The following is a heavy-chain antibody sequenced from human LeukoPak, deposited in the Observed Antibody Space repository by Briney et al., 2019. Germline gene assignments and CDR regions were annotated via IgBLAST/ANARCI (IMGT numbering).Heavy chain of an antibody. V-gene: IGHV3-7*03. CDR3: AKVGVDSSGYASVDAFDI. CDR2: IKQDGSEK. CDR1: GFSFNNYR. Sequence: GGSLRLSCVASGFSFNNYRMTWVRQAPGKGLEWVANIKQDGSEKQYVDSVKGRFAISRDNAKKSLYLQINTLRAEDTAVHYCAKVGVDSSGYASVDAFDIWGQGTMVTVSS. D-gene: IGHD3-22*01. J-gene: IGHJ3*02.